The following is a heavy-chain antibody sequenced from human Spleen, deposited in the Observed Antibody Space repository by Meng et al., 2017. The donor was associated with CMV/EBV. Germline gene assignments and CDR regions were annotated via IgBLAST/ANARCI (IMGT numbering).Heavy chain of an antibody. D-gene: IGHD6-6*01. V-gene: IGHV3-74*01. CDR1: GFTFSSYW. Sequence: GGSLRLSCAASGFTFSSYWMHWVRQVPGKGLVWVSRINRDGSSTTYADSVKGRFTISRDNAKNTLFLQMNSLRAEDTAVYYCARDRHSSSYYFDYWGQGTLVTVSS. CDR2: INRDGSST. J-gene: IGHJ4*02. CDR3: ARDRHSSSYYFDY.